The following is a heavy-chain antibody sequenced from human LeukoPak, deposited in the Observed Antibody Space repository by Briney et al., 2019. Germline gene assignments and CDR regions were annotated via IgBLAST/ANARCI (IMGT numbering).Heavy chain of an antibody. V-gene: IGHV3-30-3*01. J-gene: IGHJ4*02. CDR1: GFTFSSCA. Sequence: GGSLRLSCAASGFTFSSCAMHWVRQAPGKGLEWVAVISYDGSNKYYADSVKGRFTISRDNSKNTLYLQMNSLRAEDTAVYYCARPASDRKYYFDYWGQGTLVTVSS. CDR2: ISYDGSNK. CDR3: ARPASDRKYYFDY. D-gene: IGHD1-14*01.